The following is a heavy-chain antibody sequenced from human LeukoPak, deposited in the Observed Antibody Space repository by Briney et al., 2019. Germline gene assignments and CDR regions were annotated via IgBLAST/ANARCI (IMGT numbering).Heavy chain of an antibody. D-gene: IGHD1-26*01. Sequence: SETLSLTCTVSGGSISSYYWSWIRQPPGKGLEWIGYIYYSGSTNYNPSLKSRVTISVDKSKNQFSLNLNSVTAADTAVYYCARGVAWALDYWGQGTLVIVSS. CDR3: ARGVAWALDY. CDR2: IYYSGST. V-gene: IGHV4-59*12. J-gene: IGHJ4*02. CDR1: GGSISSYY.